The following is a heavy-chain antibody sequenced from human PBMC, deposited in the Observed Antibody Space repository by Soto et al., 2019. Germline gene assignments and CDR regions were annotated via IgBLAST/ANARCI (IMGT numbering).Heavy chain of an antibody. CDR3: ARDRDNSNWPTFYY. J-gene: IGHJ4*02. V-gene: IGHV1-69*02. CDR1: GGTFSIYT. Sequence: QVQLVQSGSEVKTPGSSVKVSCKASGGTFSIYTISWVRQAPGQGLEWMGRVIPIFDVTSYAQRFQGRVTITADKSTTTAYMELSSLRSEDTAVYDCARDRDNSNWPTFYYLGQGTLGTVSS. CDR2: VIPIFDVT. D-gene: IGHD6-13*01.